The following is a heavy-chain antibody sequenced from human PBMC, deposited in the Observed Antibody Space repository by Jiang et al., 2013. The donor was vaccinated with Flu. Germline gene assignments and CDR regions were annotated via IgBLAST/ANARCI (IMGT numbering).Heavy chain of an antibody. Sequence: VQLVESGGGLVQPGRSLRLSCAASGFTFDDYAMHWVRQAPGKGLEWVSGISWNSGSIGYADSVKGRFTISRDNAKNSLYLQMNSLRAEDTALYYCAKDRSYCSGGSCYLLGAFDIWGQGTMVTVSS. J-gene: IGHJ3*02. CDR2: ISWNSGSI. D-gene: IGHD2-15*01. CDR3: AKDRSYCSGGSCYLLGAFDI. V-gene: IGHV3-9*01. CDR1: GFTFDDYA.